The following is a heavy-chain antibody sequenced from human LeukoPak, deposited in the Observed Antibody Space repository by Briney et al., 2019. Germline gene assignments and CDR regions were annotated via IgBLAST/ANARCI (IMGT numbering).Heavy chain of an antibody. CDR2: VSYSGGA. CDR3: ARVTGYVIEDYFDY. V-gene: IGHV4-59*01. CDR1: GGSIGSYY. D-gene: IGHD3-22*01. J-gene: IGHJ4*02. Sequence: SETLSLTCSVSGGSIGSYYWNWIRQSPGKGLEWLGSVSYSGGANSSPSLRGRVTISVDKSKNLFSLKLSSVTAADTAVYYCARVTGYVIEDYFDYWGQGTLVTVSS.